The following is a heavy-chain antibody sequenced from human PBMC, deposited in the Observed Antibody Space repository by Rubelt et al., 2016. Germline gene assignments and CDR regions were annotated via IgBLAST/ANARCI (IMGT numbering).Heavy chain of an antibody. J-gene: IGHJ4*02. CDR3: VRDKSGSYRNLDY. CDR1: GFTFSSYA. CDR2: ISGSGDTI. D-gene: IGHD1-26*01. Sequence: EVQLLESGGGLVQPGGSLRLSCAASGFTFSSYATTWVRQAPGKGLEWVSYISGSGDTIYYADSVKGRFTISRDNAKNSMYLQMNSLRAEDTAVYYCVRDKSGSYRNLDYWGQGTLVTVSS. V-gene: IGHV3-48*03.